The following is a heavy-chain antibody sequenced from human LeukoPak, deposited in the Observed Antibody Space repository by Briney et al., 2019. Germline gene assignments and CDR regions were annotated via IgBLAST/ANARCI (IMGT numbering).Heavy chain of an antibody. D-gene: IGHD4-17*01. V-gene: IGHV3-7*01. CDR3: ARDDYGPAGY. Sequence: GGSLRLSCAASGFTFRHHWMSWVRQAPGKGLEWVANMNQDGREKYYVDSVKGRFTISRDNAKNSLYLQMNSLRAEDTAVYYCARDDYGPAGYGGQGTLVTVSS. J-gene: IGHJ4*02. CDR1: GFTFRHHW. CDR2: MNQDGREK.